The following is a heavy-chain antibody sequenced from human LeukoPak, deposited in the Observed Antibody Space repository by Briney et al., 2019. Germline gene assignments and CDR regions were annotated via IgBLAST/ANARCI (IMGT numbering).Heavy chain of an antibody. Sequence: GGSLRPSCAASGFTFSSYSLNWVRQAPGKGLEWVSSISSSSSYIYYADSVKSRFTISRDNAKNSLYLQMNSLRAEDTAVYYCARGQWWGDPLDYWGQGTLVTVSS. J-gene: IGHJ4*02. CDR1: GFTFSSYS. V-gene: IGHV3-21*01. CDR3: ARGQWWGDPLDY. D-gene: IGHD2-15*01. CDR2: ISSSSSYI.